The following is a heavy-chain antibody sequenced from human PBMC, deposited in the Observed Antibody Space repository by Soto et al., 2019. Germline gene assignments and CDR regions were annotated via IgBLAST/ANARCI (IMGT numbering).Heavy chain of an antibody. CDR1: GFTFSSYG. D-gene: IGHD1-26*01. CDR2: IWYDGSNK. CDR3: ARLNSGSYHFDY. V-gene: IGHV3-33*01. Sequence: PGGSLRLSCAASGFTFSSYGMHWVRQAPGKGLEWVAVIWYDGSNKYYADSVKGRFTISRDNTKNTLFLQMNSLRAEDTAVYHCARLNSGSYHFDYWGQGTLVTVSS. J-gene: IGHJ4*02.